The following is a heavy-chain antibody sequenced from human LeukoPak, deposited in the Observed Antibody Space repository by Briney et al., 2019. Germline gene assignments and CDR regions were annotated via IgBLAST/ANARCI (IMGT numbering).Heavy chain of an antibody. CDR2: LDPEDGEM. CDR3: ATGRTKWDLHNY. D-gene: IGHD1-26*01. CDR1: GYTLTELS. J-gene: IGHJ4*02. Sequence: RAASVKVSCKVSGYTLTELSLHWVRQAPGKGLEWMGGLDPEDGEMIYSQKFQGRVTMTGDTSTDIAYMEMSSLRSEDTAVYYCATGRTKWDLHNYWGQGTLVTVSS. V-gene: IGHV1-24*01.